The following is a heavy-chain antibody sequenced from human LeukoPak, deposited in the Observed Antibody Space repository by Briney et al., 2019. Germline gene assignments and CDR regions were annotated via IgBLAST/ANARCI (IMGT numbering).Heavy chain of an antibody. CDR2: IYTSGST. Sequence: SETLSLTCAVSGGSISSYYWSWVRQPAGKGLEWVGRIYTSGSTNYNPYLKSRVTISVDTSKNQFSLKMSSVTAADTAVYYCAREVSSSWYDYYYMDVWGKGTTVTVSS. CDR3: AREVSSSWYDYYYMDV. J-gene: IGHJ6*03. V-gene: IGHV4-4*07. D-gene: IGHD6-13*01. CDR1: GGSISSYY.